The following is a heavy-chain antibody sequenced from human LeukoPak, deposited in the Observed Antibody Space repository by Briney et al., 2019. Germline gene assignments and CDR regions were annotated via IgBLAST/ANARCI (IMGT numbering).Heavy chain of an antibody. J-gene: IGHJ6*03. V-gene: IGHV4-39*07. Sequence: SETLSLTCTVSGGSISSSSYYWGWIRQPPGKGLEWIGSIYYSGSTYYNPSLKSRVTISVDTSKNQFSLKLSSVTAADTAVYYCARGGAYSSGWSYYYYYYYMDVWGKGTTVTVSS. CDR2: IYYSGST. CDR1: GGSISSSSYY. D-gene: IGHD6-19*01. CDR3: ARGGAYSSGWSYYYYYYYMDV.